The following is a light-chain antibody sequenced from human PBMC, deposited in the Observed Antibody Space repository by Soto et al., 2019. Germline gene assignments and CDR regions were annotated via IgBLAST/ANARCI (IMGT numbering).Light chain of an antibody. J-gene: IGKJ5*01. Sequence: EIVLAQSPGTLSLSPGERATLSCRASQTVSNNYLAWYQQKPGQAPRLLIYGASSRVTGIPDRFSGSGSGTDFTLTISRLEPEDFAVFYCQQYGTSEIIFGQGTLLEI. CDR1: QTVSNNY. CDR3: QQYGTSEII. CDR2: GAS. V-gene: IGKV3-20*01.